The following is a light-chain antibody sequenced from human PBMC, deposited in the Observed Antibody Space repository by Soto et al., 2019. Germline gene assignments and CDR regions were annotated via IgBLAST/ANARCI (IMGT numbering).Light chain of an antibody. Sequence: EIVMTQSPATLSVSPGERATLSCRASQSVSSNLAWYQQRPGQAPRLLIYGASSRATGIPDRFSGSGSGTDFTLTISRLEPEDFAVYFCQHYGSSPPVTFGQGTRLE. CDR1: QSVSSN. V-gene: IGKV3-20*01. J-gene: IGKJ5*01. CDR3: QHYGSSPPVT. CDR2: GAS.